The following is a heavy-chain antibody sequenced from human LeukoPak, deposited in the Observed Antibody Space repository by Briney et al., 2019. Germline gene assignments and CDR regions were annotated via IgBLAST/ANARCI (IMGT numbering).Heavy chain of an antibody. CDR3: ARSIGYSSGWH. D-gene: IGHD6-19*01. CDR1: GYTFASYD. Sequence: ASLKVSCKASGYTFASYDINWVRQATGQGLEWMGWMNPNSGNTGYAQKFQGRVTITRNTSLSTAYMELSSLRSEDTAVYYCARSIGYSSGWHWGQGTLVTASS. V-gene: IGHV1-8*03. J-gene: IGHJ4*02. CDR2: MNPNSGNT.